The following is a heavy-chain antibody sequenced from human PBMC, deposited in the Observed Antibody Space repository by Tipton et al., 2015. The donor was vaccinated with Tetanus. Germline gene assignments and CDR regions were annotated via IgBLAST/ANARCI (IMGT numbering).Heavy chain of an antibody. CDR2: TSGSGNTI. CDR1: GFIFSDYY. Sequence: GSLRLSCAASGFIFSDYYMSWNRQAPGGGLEWVAYTSGSGNTILYSDSVKGRFTVSRDNADNSVYLQMNHLRDDDTAMYFCARGAIQALDYWGQGTLVTVSA. V-gene: IGHV3-11*01. J-gene: IGHJ4*02. CDR3: ARGAIQALDY. D-gene: IGHD2-2*01.